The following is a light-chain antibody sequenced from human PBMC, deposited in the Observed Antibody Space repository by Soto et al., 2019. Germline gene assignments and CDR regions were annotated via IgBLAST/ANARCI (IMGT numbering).Light chain of an antibody. V-gene: IGKV1-39*01. CDR1: QTISTY. CDR3: QQSYSSPPT. Sequence: DIQMTQSPSSLSASVGDSVTITCRASQTISTYLNWYQQKPGKAPKLLIFAASSLQSGVPSRFSGSRSGPDFTLTISSLQPEDFETYYCQQSYSSPPTFGKGTKVDI. J-gene: IGKJ1*01. CDR2: AAS.